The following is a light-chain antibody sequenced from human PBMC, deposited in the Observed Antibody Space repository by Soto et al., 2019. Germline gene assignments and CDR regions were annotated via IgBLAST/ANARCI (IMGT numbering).Light chain of an antibody. CDR3: QQYDYWVS. V-gene: IGKV3-15*01. Sequence: IVMTQSPATLSVSPGERAILSCRASQSVSSNLAWYQQKPGQAPRLLIYGASTRATGIPERFSGSGSGTEFTLTISSLQSEDSAVYRCQQYDYWVSFGQGTKVDIK. J-gene: IGKJ1*01. CDR1: QSVSSN. CDR2: GAS.